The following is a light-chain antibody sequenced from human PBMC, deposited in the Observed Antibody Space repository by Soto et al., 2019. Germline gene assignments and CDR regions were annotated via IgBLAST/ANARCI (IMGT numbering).Light chain of an antibody. CDR1: QGISSY. CDR3: QQYYDYPLT. Sequence: AIRMTQSPSSLSASTGDRVTITCRASQGISSYLAWFQQKPRKAPRLLIYAASTLQIGVQSRFSGGGSGTDFTFTFSSLQSEDFATYYCQQYYDYPLTFGQGTRLEIK. J-gene: IGKJ5*01. CDR2: AAS. V-gene: IGKV1-8*01.